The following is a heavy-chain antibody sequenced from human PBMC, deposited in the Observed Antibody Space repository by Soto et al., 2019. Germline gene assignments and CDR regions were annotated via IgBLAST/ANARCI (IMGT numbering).Heavy chain of an antibody. Sequence: QVQLVQSGPEVKKPGASVKVSCKASGYTFSNYGISWVRQAPGQGLEWMGWISGYNGNTAYARNLQDRVTMTIDAPTTTAYMELRSLRSDAKAVYYFARDEGIRWLEFRGLGTLVTVSS. D-gene: IGHD3-9*01. CDR2: ISGYNGNT. CDR1: GYTFSNYG. CDR3: ARDEGIRWLEF. J-gene: IGHJ4*02. V-gene: IGHV1-18*04.